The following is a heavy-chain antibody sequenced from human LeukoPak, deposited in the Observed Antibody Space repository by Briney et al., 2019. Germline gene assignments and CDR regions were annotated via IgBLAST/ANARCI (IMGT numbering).Heavy chain of an antibody. V-gene: IGHV3-21*01. CDR2: ITSSSTYI. J-gene: IGHJ5*02. CDR3: ARDYGDFLEYFDP. Sequence: GGSLRLSCAASGFTFSSYNMNWVRQAPGKGLEWVSSITSSSTYIYYTDSVKGRFTISRDNAKNSLYLQMNSLRAEDTAVYYCARDYGDFLEYFDPCGQGTLVTVSS. D-gene: IGHD4-17*01. CDR1: GFTFSSYN.